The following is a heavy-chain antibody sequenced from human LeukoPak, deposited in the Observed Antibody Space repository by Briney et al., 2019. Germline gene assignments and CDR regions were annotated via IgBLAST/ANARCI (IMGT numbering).Heavy chain of an antibody. CDR1: GVTVSNNY. V-gene: IGHV3-53*01. CDR3: ARGGGGYCSSTSCHDNLDY. CDR2: IYSGGST. J-gene: IGHJ4*02. Sequence: GSLKLSCAASGVTVSNNYMSWVRQAPGKGLEWVPSIYSGGSTYYADSVKGRFTISRDNSKNTLYLQMNSLRAEDTAVYYCARGGGGYCSSTSCHDNLDYWGQGTLVTVSS. D-gene: IGHD2-2*01.